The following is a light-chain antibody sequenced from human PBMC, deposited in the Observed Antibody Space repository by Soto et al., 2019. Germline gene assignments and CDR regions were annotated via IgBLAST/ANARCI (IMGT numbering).Light chain of an antibody. CDR2: GAS. CDR3: QQYGSSPVYT. J-gene: IGKJ2*01. CDR1: QSVSSSY. Sequence: EIVLTQSPGTLSLSPGERATLSCRASQSVSSSYLAWYQQKPGQAPRLLIYGASSRATGIPDRFSGSGSGTAFPLTISRLEPEDFAVYYCQQYGSSPVYTFGQGTKLEIK. V-gene: IGKV3-20*01.